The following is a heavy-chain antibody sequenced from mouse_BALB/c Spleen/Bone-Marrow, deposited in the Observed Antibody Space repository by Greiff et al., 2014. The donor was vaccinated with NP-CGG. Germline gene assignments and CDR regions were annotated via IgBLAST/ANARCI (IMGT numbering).Heavy chain of an antibody. V-gene: IGHV1-4*02. CDR3: AREDIITAYFDY. CDR2: IDPSNTYT. Sequence: QVQLKQSAAELARPGASVKMSCKASGYTFTSYTMQWVKQRPGQGLEWIGYIDPSNTYTDYNQKFRDKTTLTADKSSSTAYMQLTSLTSEDSEVYYCAREDIITAYFDYWGQGTTLTVSS. D-gene: IGHD1-1*01. CDR1: GYTFTSYT. J-gene: IGHJ2*01.